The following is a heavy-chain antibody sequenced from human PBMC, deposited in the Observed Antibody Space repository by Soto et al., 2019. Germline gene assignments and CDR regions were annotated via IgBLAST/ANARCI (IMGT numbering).Heavy chain of an antibody. V-gene: IGHV3-23*01. CDR3: AKDWYYDILTGYKYYYYGMDV. Sequence: SLRLSCAASGFTFSSYAMSWVRQAPGKGLEWVSAISGSGGSTYYADSVKGRFTISRDNPKNTLYLQMNSLRAEDTAVYYCAKDWYYDILTGYKYYYYGMDVWGQGTTVTVSS. J-gene: IGHJ6*02. D-gene: IGHD3-9*01. CDR1: GFTFSSYA. CDR2: ISGSGGST.